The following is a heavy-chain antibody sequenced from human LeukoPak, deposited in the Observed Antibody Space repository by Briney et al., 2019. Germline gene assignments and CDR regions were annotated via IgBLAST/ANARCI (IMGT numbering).Heavy chain of an antibody. J-gene: IGHJ4*02. Sequence: GGSLRLSCAASGFTFSSYAVHWVRQAPGKGLEWVAVISSHGSDKYYADSVKGRFTISRDNSKNTLYLQMNSLRDEDTAVYYCARALRITSAGHFLDYWGQGTLVTVSS. D-gene: IGHD6-13*01. V-gene: IGHV3-30*01. CDR1: GFTFSSYA. CDR2: ISSHGSDK. CDR3: ARALRITSAGHFLDY.